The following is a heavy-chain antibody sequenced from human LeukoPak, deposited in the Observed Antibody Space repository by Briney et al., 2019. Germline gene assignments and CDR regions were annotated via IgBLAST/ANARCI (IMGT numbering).Heavy chain of an antibody. Sequence: TGGSLRLSCAASGFTFGGYWMSWVRQAPGKGLEWVANIKQDGSAKYYVDSLRGRFSISRDNVKNSLFLQMNSLSDDDTAVYYCARCPYDSTGYYSVPSHLDYWGQGTLVTVSS. J-gene: IGHJ4*02. V-gene: IGHV3-7*01. CDR1: GFTFGGYW. CDR3: ARCPYDSTGYYSVPSHLDY. CDR2: IKQDGSAK. D-gene: IGHD3-22*01.